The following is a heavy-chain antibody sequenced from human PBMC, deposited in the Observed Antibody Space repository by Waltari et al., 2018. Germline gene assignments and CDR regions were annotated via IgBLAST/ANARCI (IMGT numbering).Heavy chain of an antibody. CDR2: ISGSGGST. V-gene: IGHV3-23*01. CDR3: AKDLYGGNPDYFDY. D-gene: IGHD4-17*01. Sequence: EVQLLESGGGLVQPGGSLRLSCAASGFTFRSYAIRWARQAPGKGLEWVSAISGSGGSTYYADSVKGRFTISRDNSKNTLYLQMNSLRAEDTAVYYCAKDLYGGNPDYFDYWGQGTLVTVSS. J-gene: IGHJ4*02. CDR1: GFTFRSYA.